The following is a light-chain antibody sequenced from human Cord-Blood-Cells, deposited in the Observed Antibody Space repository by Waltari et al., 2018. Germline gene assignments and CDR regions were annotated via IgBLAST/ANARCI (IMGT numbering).Light chain of an antibody. Sequence: AIRMTQSPSSFTASTGDRVTITCRASQGISSYLALYQQKPGKAPKLLIYAASTLQSGVPSRFSGSGSGTDFTLTISCLQSVDFATYYCQQYYSYPLTFGGGTKVEIK. CDR1: QGISSY. CDR2: AAS. V-gene: IGKV1-8*01. CDR3: QQYYSYPLT. J-gene: IGKJ4*01.